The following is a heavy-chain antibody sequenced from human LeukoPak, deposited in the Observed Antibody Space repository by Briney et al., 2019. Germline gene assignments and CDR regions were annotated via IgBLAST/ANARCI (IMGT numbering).Heavy chain of an antibody. J-gene: IGHJ3*02. V-gene: IGHV4-39*01. D-gene: IGHD6-6*01. CDR1: GGSISGSSYF. Sequence: SETLSLTCTVSGGSISGSSYFWGWIRQPPGKGLEWIGSIYYSGSTYYNPSLKSRVTISVDTSKNQFSLKLSSVTAADTAVYYCARAATGGIAARPLDTFDIWGQGTMVTVSS. CDR2: IYYSGST. CDR3: ARAATGGIAARPLDTFDI.